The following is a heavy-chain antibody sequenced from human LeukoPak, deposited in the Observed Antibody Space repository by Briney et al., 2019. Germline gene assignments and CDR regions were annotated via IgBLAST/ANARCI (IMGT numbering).Heavy chain of an antibody. J-gene: IGHJ3*02. Sequence: PSETLSLTCTVSGYSISSGYYWGWIRQPPGKGLEWIGSIYHSGSTYCNPSLKSRVTISVDTSKNQFSLKLSSVTAADTAVYYCARVIHYGGNPRGAFDIWGQGTMVTVSS. CDR3: ARVIHYGGNPRGAFDI. CDR2: IYHSGST. CDR1: GYSISSGYY. V-gene: IGHV4-38-2*02. D-gene: IGHD4-23*01.